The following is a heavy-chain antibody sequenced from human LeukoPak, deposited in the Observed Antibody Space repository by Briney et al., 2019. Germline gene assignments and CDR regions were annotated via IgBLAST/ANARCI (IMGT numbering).Heavy chain of an antibody. J-gene: IGHJ3*02. CDR1: GYTFTSYG. Sequence: GASVKVSCKASGYTFTSYGISWVRQAPGQGLEWMGWISAYNGNTNYAQKLQGRVTMTTDTSTSTAYMELRSLRSDDTAVYYCAKDNSDDYGGNSGAPAFDIWGQGTMVTVSS. D-gene: IGHD4-23*01. V-gene: IGHV1-18*01. CDR3: AKDNSDDYGGNSGAPAFDI. CDR2: ISAYNGNT.